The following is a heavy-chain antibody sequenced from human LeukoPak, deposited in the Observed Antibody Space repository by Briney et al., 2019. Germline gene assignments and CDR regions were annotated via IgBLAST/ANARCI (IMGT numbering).Heavy chain of an antibody. D-gene: IGHD6-13*01. Sequence: GGSLRLSCAASGFTFSSYSMNWVRQAPGKGLEWVSYISSSSSTIYYADSVKGRFTISRDNAKNSLYLQMNSLRAEDTAVYYCARELGYSSSWYGGVDYWGQGTLVTVSS. CDR3: ARELGYSSSWYGGVDY. CDR1: GFTFSSYS. CDR2: ISSSSSTI. J-gene: IGHJ4*02. V-gene: IGHV3-48*01.